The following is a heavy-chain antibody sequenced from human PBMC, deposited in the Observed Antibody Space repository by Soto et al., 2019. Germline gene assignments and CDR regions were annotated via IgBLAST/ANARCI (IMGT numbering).Heavy chain of an antibody. J-gene: IGHJ6*02. CDR3: ASSLGGGYYYSFYGMDV. Sequence: PSETLSLTCAVYGGSFSGYYWSWIRQPPGKGLEWIGEINHSGSTNYNPSLKSRVTISVDTSKNQFSLKLSSVTAADTAVYYCASSLGGGYYYSFYGMDVWGQGTTVTVS. D-gene: IGHD1-26*01. V-gene: IGHV4-34*01. CDR1: GGSFSGYY. CDR2: INHSGST.